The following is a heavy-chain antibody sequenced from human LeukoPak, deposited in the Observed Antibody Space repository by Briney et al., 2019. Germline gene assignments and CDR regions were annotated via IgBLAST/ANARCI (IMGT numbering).Heavy chain of an antibody. CDR3: AKEIDTLGTNAFDI. V-gene: IGHV3-43*02. Sequence: GGSLRLSCAASGYSFDDYPMHWVRQAPGKGLEWVSLINEDGGKTFYADSVRGRFTISRDNSKNSLYLQMNSLRTEDTALYYCAKEIDTLGTNAFDIWGQGTIVTVSS. D-gene: IGHD2-15*01. J-gene: IGHJ3*02. CDR2: INEDGGKT. CDR1: GYSFDDYP.